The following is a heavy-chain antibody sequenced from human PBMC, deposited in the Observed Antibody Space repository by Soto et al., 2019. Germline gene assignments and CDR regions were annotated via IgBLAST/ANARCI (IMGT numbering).Heavy chain of an antibody. Sequence: QLYLQESGPGLVRPSETLSLTCTVSGGSINDFAYYWGWIRQPPGKGLEWIGTVYHNENTYYNPSIKSRVTISVDTAKNQFSLKVRSVTAADTAIYFCARRERYYGSPGWFDPWGQGTLVTVSS. V-gene: IGHV4-39*01. CDR1: GGSINDFAYY. J-gene: IGHJ5*02. CDR2: VYHNENT. D-gene: IGHD3-16*01. CDR3: ARRERYYGSPGWFDP.